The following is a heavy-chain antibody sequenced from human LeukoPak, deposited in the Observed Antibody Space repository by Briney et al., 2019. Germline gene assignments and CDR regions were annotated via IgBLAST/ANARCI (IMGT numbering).Heavy chain of an antibody. CDR1: GFTFSNYW. V-gene: IGHV3-7*01. J-gene: IGHJ4*02. CDR3: ARDRALYDRSGYYYTEDDY. Sequence: PGGSLRLSCAASGFTFSNYWMSWVRQAPGKGLEWVANIKQDGSEKYYVDSVKSRFTISRDNAENSLYLQMSSLRADDTAVYYCARDRALYDRSGYYYTEDDYWGQGTLVTVSS. D-gene: IGHD3-22*01. CDR2: IKQDGSEK.